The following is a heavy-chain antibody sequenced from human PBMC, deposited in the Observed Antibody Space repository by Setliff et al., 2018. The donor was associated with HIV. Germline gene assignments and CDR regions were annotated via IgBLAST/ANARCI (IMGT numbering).Heavy chain of an antibody. Sequence: ASVKVSCKASGYIFTSYGISWVRQAPGQGLEWMGWINAYNGDTNYAPQFQGRVSVTTDTATSTVHMELRSLRSDDTAMYYCARDMDYSNPDYWGQGTLVTVSS. V-gene: IGHV1-18*01. CDR1: GYIFTSYG. CDR3: ARDMDYSNPDY. CDR2: INAYNGDT. D-gene: IGHD4-4*01. J-gene: IGHJ4*02.